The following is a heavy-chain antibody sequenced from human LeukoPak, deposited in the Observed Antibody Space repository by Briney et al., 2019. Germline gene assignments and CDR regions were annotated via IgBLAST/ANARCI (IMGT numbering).Heavy chain of an antibody. CDR3: ARRGQWPSPNDY. D-gene: IGHD6-19*01. V-gene: IGHV4-39*01. Sequence: PSETLSLTCTVSGGSISSSSYYWGWIRQPPGKGLEWIGSIYYSGSTYYNPPLKSRVTISVDTSKNQFSLKLSSVTAADTAVYYCARRGQWPSPNDYWGQGTLVTVSS. J-gene: IGHJ4*02. CDR1: GGSISSSSYY. CDR2: IYYSGST.